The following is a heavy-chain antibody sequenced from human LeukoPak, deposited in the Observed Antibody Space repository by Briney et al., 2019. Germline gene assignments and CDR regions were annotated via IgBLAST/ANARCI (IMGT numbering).Heavy chain of an antibody. CDR3: AREFVAGSGYQSDY. CDR2: ISSSGSSI. Sequence: GGSLRLSCAASGFTFSTYWMNWVRQAPGKGLEWVSYISSSGSSIYYADSVTGRFTISRDDAKSSLYLQMNSLRAEDTALYYCAREFVAGSGYQSDYWGQGTLVTVSS. CDR1: GFTFSTYW. D-gene: IGHD3-22*01. J-gene: IGHJ4*02. V-gene: IGHV3-48*04.